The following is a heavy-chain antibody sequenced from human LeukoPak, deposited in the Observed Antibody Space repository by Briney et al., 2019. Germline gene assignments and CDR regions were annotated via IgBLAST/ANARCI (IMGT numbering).Heavy chain of an antibody. D-gene: IGHD3-16*01. V-gene: IGHV3-21*01. CDR3: TRVSYADGGYFDY. Sequence: GGSLRLSCAASGVTLSPYGMHWVRQAPGKGLEWVSSISRTTNYTYYTDSVKGRFTISRDNAKNSLYLQMNSLTAEDTAVYYCTRVSYADGGYFDYWGQGTLVTVSS. CDR2: ISRTTNYT. J-gene: IGHJ4*02. CDR1: GVTLSPYG.